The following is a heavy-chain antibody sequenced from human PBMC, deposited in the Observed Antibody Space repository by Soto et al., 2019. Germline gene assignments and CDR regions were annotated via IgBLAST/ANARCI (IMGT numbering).Heavy chain of an antibody. J-gene: IGHJ1*01. CDR3: ASIPTGRGQH. CDR2: INHSGST. Sequence: QVQLQQWGAGLLKPSETLSLTCAVYGGSFSGYYWSWIRQPPGKGLEWIGEINHSGSTNYNPSLKSRVTISVDTSKNQFSLKLSSVTAADTAVYYCASIPTGRGQHWGHGTLVTVSS. CDR1: GGSFSGYY. V-gene: IGHV4-34*01. D-gene: IGHD3-10*01.